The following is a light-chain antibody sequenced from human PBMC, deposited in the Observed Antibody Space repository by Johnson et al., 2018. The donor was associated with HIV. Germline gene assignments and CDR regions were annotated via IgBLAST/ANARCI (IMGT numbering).Light chain of an antibody. CDR3: GTWDSSLSAYV. Sequence: QAVLTQPPSVSAAPGQKVTISCSGSSSNIGNNYVSWYKQLPGTAPKLLIYDNNKRPSGIPDRFSGSKSGTSATLGTTGLQTGDEADYYCGTWDSSLSAYVFGTGTKVTVL. J-gene: IGLJ1*01. CDR2: DNN. V-gene: IGLV1-51*01. CDR1: SSNIGNNY.